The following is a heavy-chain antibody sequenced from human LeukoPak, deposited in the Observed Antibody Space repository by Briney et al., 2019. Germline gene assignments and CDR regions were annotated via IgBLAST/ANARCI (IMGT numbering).Heavy chain of an antibody. J-gene: IGHJ4*02. Sequence: GGSLRLSCAASGFTFSSYAMHWVRQAPGKGLEWVAVISYDGSNKYYADSVKGRFTISRDNSKNTLYLQMNSLRAEDTAVYYCARGLPGGYFDYWGQGTLVTVSS. CDR1: GFTFSSYA. D-gene: IGHD3-10*01. V-gene: IGHV3-30*04. CDR2: ISYDGSNK. CDR3: ARGLPGGYFDY.